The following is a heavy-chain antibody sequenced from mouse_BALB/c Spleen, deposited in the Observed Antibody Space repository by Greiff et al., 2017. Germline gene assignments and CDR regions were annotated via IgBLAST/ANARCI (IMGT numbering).Heavy chain of an antibody. D-gene: IGHD1-1*01. CDR3: ARYGSIAMDY. J-gene: IGHJ4*01. Sequence: EVHLVESGGGLVQPGGSRKLSCAASGFTFGSFGMTWVRRAPEKGLEWFAYISSGSSTTYYADTVKGRFTISRDNPKNTLFLQMTSLRSEDTAMYYCARYGSIAMDYWGQGTSVTVSS. CDR2: ISSGSSTT. V-gene: IGHV5-17*02. CDR1: GFTFGSFG.